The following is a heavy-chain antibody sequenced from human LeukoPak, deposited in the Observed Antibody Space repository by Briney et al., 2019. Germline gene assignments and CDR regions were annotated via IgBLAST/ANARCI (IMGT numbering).Heavy chain of an antibody. Sequence: KPSETLSLTCGVSGGYFRGFDWSWIRQTPGKGLEWIGDIIHTGRTNYTPTLRSRVTISLDTSKNQFSLKLTSVTAADTAVYYCAKGEMARRWGQGTQVIVSS. J-gene: IGHJ4*02. D-gene: IGHD5-24*01. V-gene: IGHV4-34*01. CDR1: GGYFRGFD. CDR3: AKGEMARR. CDR2: IIHTGRT.